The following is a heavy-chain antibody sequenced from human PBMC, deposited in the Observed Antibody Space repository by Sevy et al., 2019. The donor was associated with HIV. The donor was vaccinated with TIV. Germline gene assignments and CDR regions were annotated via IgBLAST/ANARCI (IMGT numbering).Heavy chain of an antibody. CDR1: GFTFTLYA. CDR3: ARVAVEYCTDDCYHRFDY. D-gene: IGHD2-21*02. CDR2: ISYSGTNK. V-gene: IGHV3-30*01. Sequence: GGYLRLSCAASGFTFTLYAIHWVRQAPGKGLERVALISYSGTNKYYADSVKGRFTISRDDSKNTAYLQMNNLSTDDTAVYYCARVAVEYCTDDCYHRFDYWGQGTQVTVSS. J-gene: IGHJ4*02.